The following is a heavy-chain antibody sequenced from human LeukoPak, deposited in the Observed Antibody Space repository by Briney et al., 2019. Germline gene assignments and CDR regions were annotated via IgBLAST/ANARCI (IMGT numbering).Heavy chain of an antibody. CDR2: ISYDGSKK. CDR3: AKEEKVRGVIGRVHDAFDI. V-gene: IGHV3-30*18. D-gene: IGHD3-10*01. J-gene: IGHJ3*02. CDR1: GFTFSSYG. Sequence: HSGGSLRLSCAASGFTFSSYGMHWVRQAPGKGLEWVAVISYDGSKKYYADSVKGRFTISRDNSKNTLYLQMNSLRAEDTAVYYCAKEEKVRGVIGRVHDAFDIWGQGAMVTVSS.